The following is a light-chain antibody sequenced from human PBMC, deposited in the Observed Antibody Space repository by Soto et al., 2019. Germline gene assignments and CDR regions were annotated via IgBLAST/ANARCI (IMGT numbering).Light chain of an antibody. CDR1: QGINNH. CDR2: AAS. CDR3: LQHESYPLT. Sequence: DLQMTQSPSAMSASVGDRGTITYRASQGINNHLAWVQLKPGKVPKRLIYAASSLQSGVPSRFSGSRSGTEFTLTISSLQPEDFATYYCLQHESYPLTFGGGTKVEIK. V-gene: IGKV1-17*03. J-gene: IGKJ4*01.